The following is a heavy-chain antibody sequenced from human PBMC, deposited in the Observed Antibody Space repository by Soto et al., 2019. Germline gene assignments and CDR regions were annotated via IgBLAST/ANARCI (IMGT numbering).Heavy chain of an antibody. CDR3: ARDRMVTGDYYYYGMDV. J-gene: IGHJ6*02. D-gene: IGHD5-18*01. CDR2: IWYDGSNK. Sequence: GGSLRLSCAASGFTFSSYGMHWVRQAPGKGLEWVAVIWYDGSNKYYADSVKGRFTISRDNSKNTLYLQMNSLRAEDTAVYYCARDRMVTGDYYYYGMDVWGQGTTVTVSS. V-gene: IGHV3-33*01. CDR1: GFTFSSYG.